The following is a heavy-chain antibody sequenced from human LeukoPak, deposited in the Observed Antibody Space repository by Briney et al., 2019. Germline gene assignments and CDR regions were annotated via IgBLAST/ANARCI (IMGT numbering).Heavy chain of an antibody. CDR3: ARDKESGSPEAY. Sequence: ASVKVSCKASGYTFTNYGISWVRQAPGQGLEWMGWISAYNGHTSCAQKLQGRVTMTTDTSTSTAYMELRSLSSDDTAVYYCARDKESGSPEAYWGQGTLVIVSS. D-gene: IGHD1-26*01. J-gene: IGHJ4*02. V-gene: IGHV1-18*01. CDR1: GYTFTNYG. CDR2: ISAYNGHT.